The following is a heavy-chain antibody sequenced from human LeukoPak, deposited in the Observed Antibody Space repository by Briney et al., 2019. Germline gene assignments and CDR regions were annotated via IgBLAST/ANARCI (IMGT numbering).Heavy chain of an antibody. CDR1: GYTFTSYY. CDR3: ARWLGYRLVLDY. CDR2: INPSGGST. J-gene: IGHJ4*02. V-gene: IGHV1-46*01. Sequence: ASVKASCKASGYTFTSYYMHWVRQAPGQGLEWMGIINPSGGSTSYAQKFQGRVTVTRDMSTSTVYMELSSLRSEDTAVYYCARWLGYRLVLDYWGQGTLVTVSS. D-gene: IGHD6-19*01.